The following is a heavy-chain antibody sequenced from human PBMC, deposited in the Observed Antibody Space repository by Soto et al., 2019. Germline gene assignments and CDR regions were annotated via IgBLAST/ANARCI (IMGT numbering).Heavy chain of an antibody. CDR2: IKSKTDGGTT. CDR1: GFTFSNAW. D-gene: IGHD3-3*01. Sequence: PGGSLRLSCAASGFTFSNAWMSWVRQAPGKGLEWVGRIKSKTDGGTTDYAAPVKGRFTISREDSKNTLYLQMNSLKTEDPAVYYCTTTAGGYDFWSGYYIHDYWGQGTLVTVSS. V-gene: IGHV3-15*01. CDR3: TTTAGGYDFWSGYYIHDY. J-gene: IGHJ4*02.